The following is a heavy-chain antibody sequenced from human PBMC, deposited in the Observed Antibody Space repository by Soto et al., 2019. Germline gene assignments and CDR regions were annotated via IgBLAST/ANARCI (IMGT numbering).Heavy chain of an antibody. D-gene: IGHD6-6*01. V-gene: IGHV4-34*01. CDR3: ARARPSIAARPGFYYSYSGMDV. J-gene: IGHJ6*02. CDR2: INHSGST. Sequence: PALTCAVYGGSFSGYYWSWIRQPPGKGLEWIGEINHSGSTNYNPSLKSRVTISVDTSKNQFSLKLSSVTAADTAVYYCARARPSIAARPGFYYSYSGMDVWGQGTTVTVSS. CDR1: GGSFSGYY.